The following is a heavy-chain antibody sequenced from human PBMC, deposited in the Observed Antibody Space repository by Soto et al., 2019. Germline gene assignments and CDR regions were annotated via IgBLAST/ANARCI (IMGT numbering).Heavy chain of an antibody. D-gene: IGHD4-17*01. Sequence: EVQLVESGGGLVQPGGSLRLSCAASGFTVSSNYMSWVRQAPGKGLEWVSVIYSGGSTYYADSVKGRFTISRHNSKNTLYLQMNSLGAEDTAVYYCARAGDYGDYYFDYWGQGTLVTVSS. CDR1: GFTVSSNY. V-gene: IGHV3-53*04. CDR3: ARAGDYGDYYFDY. J-gene: IGHJ4*02. CDR2: IYSGGST.